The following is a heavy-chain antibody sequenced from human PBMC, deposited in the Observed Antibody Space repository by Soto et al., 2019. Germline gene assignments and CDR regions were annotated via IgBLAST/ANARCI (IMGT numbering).Heavy chain of an antibody. CDR3: ARDRGITGTTTYYYGMDV. J-gene: IGHJ6*02. CDR1: GGSVSSNSAS. CDR2: TYYRSKWYN. D-gene: IGHD1-7*01. V-gene: IGHV6-1*01. Sequence: SQTLSLTCAISGGSVSSNSASWNWIRQSPSRGLEWLGRTYYRSKWYNDYAVSVKSRITINPDTSKNQFSLQLNSVTPEDTAVYYCARDRGITGTTTYYYGMDVWGQGTKVTVSS.